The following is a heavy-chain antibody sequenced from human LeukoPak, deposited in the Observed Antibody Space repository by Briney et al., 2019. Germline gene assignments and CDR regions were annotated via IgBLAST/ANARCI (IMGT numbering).Heavy chain of an antibody. CDR1: GFTFDDYA. CDR3: AKADSSGPGSAFDI. D-gene: IGHD3-22*01. V-gene: IGHV3-9*01. CDR2: ISWNSGSI. Sequence: GGSLRLSCAASGFTFDDYAMHWVRQAPGKGLEWVSGISWNSGSIGYADSVKGRFTISRDNAKNSLYLQMNSLRAEDTASYYCAKADSSGPGSAFDIWGQGTMVTDSS. J-gene: IGHJ3*02.